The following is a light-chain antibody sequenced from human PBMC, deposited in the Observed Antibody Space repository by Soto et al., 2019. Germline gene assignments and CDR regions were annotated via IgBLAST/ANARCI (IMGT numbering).Light chain of an antibody. CDR3: QSYDSSLSGSV. J-gene: IGLJ3*02. CDR1: SSNIDTNYY. V-gene: IGLV1-40*01. Sequence: QSVLTQPPSVSGAPGQRVTISCTGSSSNIDTNYYVHWYQQPPGTAPKLLIYGNSNRPSGVPDRFSGSKSGTSASLAITGLQAEDEADYYCQSYDSSLSGSVFGGGTKLTVL. CDR2: GNS.